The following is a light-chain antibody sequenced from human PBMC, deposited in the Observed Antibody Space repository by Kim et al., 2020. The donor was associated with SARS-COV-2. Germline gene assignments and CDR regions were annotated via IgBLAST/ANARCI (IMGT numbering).Light chain of an antibody. V-gene: IGLV3-1*01. CDR3: QACDSPSNWV. Sequence: SYELTQPPSMSVSPGQTATIACYGDNLGEKLACWYQQKPGQSPMLVIYEDNKRPSWSPERISGSNSGNTATLTITGAQAMDEADYYCQACDSPSNWVFGGGTQLTVL. CDR2: EDN. J-gene: IGLJ3*02. CDR1: NLGEKL.